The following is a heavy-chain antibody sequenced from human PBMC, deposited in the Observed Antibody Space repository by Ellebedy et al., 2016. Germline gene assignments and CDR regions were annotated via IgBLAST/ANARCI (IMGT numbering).Heavy chain of an antibody. CDR3: ARCKIAVAGNNWFDP. V-gene: IGHV5-51*01. CDR1: GYSFTSYW. J-gene: IGHJ5*02. D-gene: IGHD6-19*01. CDR2: IYPGDSDT. Sequence: GESLKISCQGSGYSFTSYWIGWVRQMPGKGLEWMGIIYPGDSDTRYSPSFQGQVTISADKSISTAYLQWSSLKASDTAMYYCARCKIAVAGNNWFDPWGQGTLVTVSS.